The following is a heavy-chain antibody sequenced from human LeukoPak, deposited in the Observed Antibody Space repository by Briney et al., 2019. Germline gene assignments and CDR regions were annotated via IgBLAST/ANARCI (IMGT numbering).Heavy chain of an antibody. V-gene: IGHV4-59*01. CDR2: IYYSGST. Sequence: SETLSLTCTVSGGSISSYYWGWIRQPPGKGLEWIGYIYYSGSTNYNPSLKSRVTISVDTSKNQFSLKLSSVTATDTAVYYCARVWDSCGDRSSFDYWGQGTLVTVSS. J-gene: IGHJ4*02. D-gene: IGHD5-18*01. CDR1: GGSISSYY. CDR3: ARVWDSCGDRSSFDY.